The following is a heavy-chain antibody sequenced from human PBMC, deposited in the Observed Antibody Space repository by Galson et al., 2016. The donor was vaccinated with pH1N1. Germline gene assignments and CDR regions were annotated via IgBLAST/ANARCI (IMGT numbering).Heavy chain of an antibody. CDR1: GYTFTTYS. CDR3: AKGDDSSDLVSDF. Sequence: QSGAEVKKPGASVRVSCKASGYTFTTYSINWVRQAPGQGLEWMGWVSTYNGRTYYAERLQGRLTITTDTSTATAYMDLKSLRSDDTAVYYCAKGDDSSDLVSDFWGQGTLVTVSS. V-gene: IGHV1-18*01. J-gene: IGHJ4*02. CDR2: VSTYNGRT. D-gene: IGHD3-22*01.